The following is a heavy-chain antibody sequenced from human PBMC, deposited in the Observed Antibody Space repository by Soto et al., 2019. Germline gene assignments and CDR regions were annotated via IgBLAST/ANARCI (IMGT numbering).Heavy chain of an antibody. Sequence: QVQLQQWGAGLLKPSETLSLTCAVYGGSFSGYYWSWIRQPPGKGLEWIGEINHSGSTNYNPSLKSRVTISVDTSKNQFSLKLSFVNAAGTAVYYCARGRRYYDFWSGYYTKGDEVDYWGQGTLVTVSS. CDR2: INHSGST. CDR3: ARGRRYYDFWSGYYTKGDEVDY. J-gene: IGHJ4*02. V-gene: IGHV4-34*01. CDR1: GGSFSGYY. D-gene: IGHD3-3*01.